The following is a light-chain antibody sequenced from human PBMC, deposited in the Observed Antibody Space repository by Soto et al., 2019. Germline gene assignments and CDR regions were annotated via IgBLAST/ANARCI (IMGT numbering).Light chain of an antibody. CDR2: GAS. J-gene: IGKJ2*01. Sequence: EIVLTQSPGTLSLSPGERATLSCRASQSVNNNYLAWYQQKPGQAPRLLIYGASSRATGIPARFSGSGSGTDFTLTISRLEPEDFAVYYFQQYGSSPYTFGQGTKLEIK. V-gene: IGKV3-20*01. CDR3: QQYGSSPYT. CDR1: QSVNNNY.